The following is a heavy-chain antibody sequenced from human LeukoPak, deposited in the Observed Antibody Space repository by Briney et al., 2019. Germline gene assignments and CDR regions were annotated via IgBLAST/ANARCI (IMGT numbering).Heavy chain of an antibody. Sequence: SETLSLTCTVSGRSISSYYWSWIRQPPGKGLEWIGYLYYTGSTNYNASLKSRVTISVDMSKKQISLKLRSVTAADTAVYYCASSTTVTIFDYWGQGTLVTVSS. J-gene: IGHJ4*02. CDR2: LYYTGST. CDR1: GRSISSYY. V-gene: IGHV4-59*01. CDR3: ASSTTVTIFDY. D-gene: IGHD4-17*01.